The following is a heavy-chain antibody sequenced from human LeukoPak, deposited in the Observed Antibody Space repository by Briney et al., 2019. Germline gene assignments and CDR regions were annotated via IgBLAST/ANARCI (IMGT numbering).Heavy chain of an antibody. D-gene: IGHD4-17*01. CDR1: GFTFSTYW. CDR2: IKQDGSEK. Sequence: GGSLRLSCAASGFTFSTYWMSWVRQAPGKGLEWVANIKQDGSEKYYVDSVKGRFTISRDNAKNSLYLEMNSLRAEDTAVYYCIVFGDSNHWGQGTLGTVSS. V-gene: IGHV3-7*03. J-gene: IGHJ5*02. CDR3: IVFGDSNH.